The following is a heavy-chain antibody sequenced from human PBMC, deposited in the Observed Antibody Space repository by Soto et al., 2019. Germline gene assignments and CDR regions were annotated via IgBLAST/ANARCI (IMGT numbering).Heavy chain of an antibody. CDR2: ISPRSTFR. D-gene: IGHD2-21*01. CDR1: GFSFSDSY. J-gene: IGHJ5*02. CDR3: ARGGGGGLFDP. V-gene: IGHV3-11*06. Sequence: GGSLRLSCATSGFSFSDSYMSWIRQAPGKGLEWISYISPRSTFRDYAESVKGRFTISRDSVKNSLYLQMNNLTAGDTGVYYCARGGGGGLFDPWGQGSLVTSPQ.